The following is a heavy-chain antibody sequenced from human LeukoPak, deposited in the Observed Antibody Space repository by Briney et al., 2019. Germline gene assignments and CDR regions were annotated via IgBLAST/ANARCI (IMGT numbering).Heavy chain of an antibody. CDR3: ARDRPGVNFDY. CDR1: GFTFTTYW. D-gene: IGHD6-6*01. Sequence: PGGSLRLSCVGSGFTFTTYWMSWVRQAPGKGLEWVANIKQDGSEKYYVDSVKGRFTISRDNAKNSLYLQMNSLRAEDTAVYYCARDRPGVNFDYWGQGTLVTVSS. CDR2: IKQDGSEK. J-gene: IGHJ4*02. V-gene: IGHV3-7*01.